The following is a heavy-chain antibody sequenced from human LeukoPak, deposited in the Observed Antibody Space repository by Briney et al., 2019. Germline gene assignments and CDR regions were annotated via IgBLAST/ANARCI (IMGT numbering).Heavy chain of an antibody. V-gene: IGHV4-59*08. CDR2: IYYSGST. CDR3: ARHPASSGYCGC. D-gene: IGHD3-22*01. CDR1: GGSISSYY. Sequence: PSETLSLTCTVSGGSISSYYWSWIRQPPGKGLEWIGYIYYSGSTNYNPSLKSRVTISVDTSKNQFSLKLSSVTAADTAVYYCARHPASSGYCGCWGQGTLVTVSS. J-gene: IGHJ4*02.